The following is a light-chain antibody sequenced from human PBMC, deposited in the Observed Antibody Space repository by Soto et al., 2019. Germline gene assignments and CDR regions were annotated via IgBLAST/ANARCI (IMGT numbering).Light chain of an antibody. Sequence: QSALTQPASVSGSPGQSITISCTGTSSDVGAYNYVSWYQQHPGKAPKLIIYDVSNRPSGVSNRFSGSKSGNTASLTISGRQAEDEADYYCSSYTTSDTVVFGGGTKLTVL. J-gene: IGLJ2*01. CDR2: DVS. V-gene: IGLV2-14*01. CDR1: SSDVGAYNY. CDR3: SSYTTSDTVV.